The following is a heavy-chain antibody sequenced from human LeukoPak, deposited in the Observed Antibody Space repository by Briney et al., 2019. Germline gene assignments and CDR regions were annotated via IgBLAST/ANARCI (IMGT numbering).Heavy chain of an antibody. CDR1: GGSISSGSYY. Sequence: SQTLSLTCTVSGGSISSGSYYWSWIRQPPGKGLEWIGYIYYSGSTNYNPSLKSRVTMSVDTSKNQFSLKLSSVTAADTAVYYCARQEAFDIWGQGTMVTVSS. V-gene: IGHV4-61*01. J-gene: IGHJ3*02. CDR2: IYYSGST. CDR3: ARQEAFDI.